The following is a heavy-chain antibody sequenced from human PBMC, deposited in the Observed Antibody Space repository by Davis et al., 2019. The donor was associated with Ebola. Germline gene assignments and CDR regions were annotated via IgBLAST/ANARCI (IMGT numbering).Heavy chain of an antibody. J-gene: IGHJ3*02. CDR3: ARLPPITMIPNDAFDM. CDR2: IYYSGST. D-gene: IGHD3-22*01. CDR1: GGTTNSDGYY. Sequence: SETLSLTCTVSGGTTNSDGYYWTWIRQHPGKGLEWIGHIYYSGSTYYNPSLKSRVTISADTSKHHFSLRLTSVTAADTAVYFCARLPPITMIPNDAFDMWGLGTMVTVSS. V-gene: IGHV4-31*03.